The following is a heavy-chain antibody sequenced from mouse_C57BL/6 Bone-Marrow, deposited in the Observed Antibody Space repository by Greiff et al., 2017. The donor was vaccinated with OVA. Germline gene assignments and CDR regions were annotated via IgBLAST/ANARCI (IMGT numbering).Heavy chain of an antibody. CDR2: VYPYNGGT. CDR1: GFTFTDYY. V-gene: IGHV1-36*01. Sequence: VQLQQSGPALVKPGPSVKISCKASGFTFTDYYMHWVKQSHGKSLEWIGLVYPYNGGTSYNQKFKGKATLTVDTSSSTAYMELNSLTSEDSAVYYCARENYYGSSYWYFDVWGTGTTVTVSS. J-gene: IGHJ1*03. CDR3: ARENYYGSSYWYFDV. D-gene: IGHD1-1*01.